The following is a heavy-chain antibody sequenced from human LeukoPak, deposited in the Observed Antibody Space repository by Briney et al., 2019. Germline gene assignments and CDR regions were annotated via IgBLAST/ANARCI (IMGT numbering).Heavy chain of an antibody. J-gene: IGHJ4*02. CDR2: ISHDGSNI. CDR1: GSTFSSHG. Sequence: GGSLRLSCAASGSTFSSHGMHWVRQAPGKGLEWVAVISHDGSNIYYTDSVKGRFTISRDNSRNTLFLQMNSLRAEDTAVYYCAKDLKSHWSFDYWGQGTLVTVSS. CDR3: AKDLKSHWSFDY. V-gene: IGHV3-30*18. D-gene: IGHD2-8*02.